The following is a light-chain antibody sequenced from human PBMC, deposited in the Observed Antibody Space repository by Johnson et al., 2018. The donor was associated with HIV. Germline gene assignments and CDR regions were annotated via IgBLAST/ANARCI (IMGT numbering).Light chain of an antibody. J-gene: IGLJ1*01. CDR1: SSNIGNNY. CDR3: GTGDSSRTPHYV. Sequence: QSLLTQPPSVSAAPGQKVTISCSGSSSNIGNNYVSWYQQLPGTAPKLLISENNKRTSGIPDRFSGSKSGTSATLGITGLQTGDEADYYCGTGDSSRTPHYVFGTGTKVTFL. CDR2: ENN. V-gene: IGLV1-51*02.